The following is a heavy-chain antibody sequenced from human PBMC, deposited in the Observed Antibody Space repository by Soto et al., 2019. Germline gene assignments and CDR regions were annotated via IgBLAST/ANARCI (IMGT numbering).Heavy chain of an antibody. Sequence: GGSLRLSCAASGFTFSRYGMNWLRQAPGKGLEWVASISSSTSYVYYADSVKGRFSTSRDNAKNILYLEMYALRTVDTAVYYCARVAWEGRVGNWFESWGQGTLVTVSS. CDR3: ARVAWEGRVGNWFES. J-gene: IGHJ5*01. D-gene: IGHD1-26*01. CDR1: GFTFSRYG. V-gene: IGHV3-21*06. CDR2: ISSSTSYV.